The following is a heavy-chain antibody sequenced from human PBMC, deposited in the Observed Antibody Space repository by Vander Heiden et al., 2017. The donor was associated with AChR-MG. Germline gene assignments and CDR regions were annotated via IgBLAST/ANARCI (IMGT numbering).Heavy chain of an antibody. CDR1: GGTFSSYA. V-gene: IGHV1-69*01. CDR3: ASEMPGRGGATRGPDY. Sequence: QVQLVQSGAEVKKPGSSMKVSCKASGGTFSSYAISWVRQAPGQGLEWMGGIIPIFGTANYAQKFQGRVTITADESTSTAYMELSSLRSEETAVYYCASEMPGRGGATRGPDYWGQGTLVTVSS. D-gene: IGHD1-26*01. CDR2: IIPIFGTA. J-gene: IGHJ4*02.